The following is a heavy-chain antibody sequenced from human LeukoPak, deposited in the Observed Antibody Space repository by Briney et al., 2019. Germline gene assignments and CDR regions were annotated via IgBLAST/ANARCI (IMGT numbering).Heavy chain of an antibody. CDR1: GYTFTSYY. CDR2: IIPIFGTA. D-gene: IGHD3-16*01. Sequence: GASVKVSCKASGYTFTSYYMHWVRQAPGQGLEWMGGIIPIFGTANYAQKFQGRVTITADESTSTAYMELSSLRSEDTAVYYCARGPGGDNWFDPWGQGTLVTVSS. J-gene: IGHJ5*02. CDR3: ARGPGGDNWFDP. V-gene: IGHV1-69*13.